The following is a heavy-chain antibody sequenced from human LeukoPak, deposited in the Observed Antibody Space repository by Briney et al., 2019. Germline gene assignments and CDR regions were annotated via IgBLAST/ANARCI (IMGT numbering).Heavy chain of an antibody. CDR1: GGSISSYY. CDR3: ARDTVGAKDY. CDR2: IYYSGST. V-gene: IGHV4-59*12. D-gene: IGHD1-26*01. J-gene: IGHJ4*02. Sequence: SETLSLTCTVSGGSISSYYWSRIRQPPGKGLEWIGYIYYSGSTNYNPSLKSRVTISVDTSKNQFSLKLSSVTAADTAVYYCARDTVGAKDYWGQGTLVTVSS.